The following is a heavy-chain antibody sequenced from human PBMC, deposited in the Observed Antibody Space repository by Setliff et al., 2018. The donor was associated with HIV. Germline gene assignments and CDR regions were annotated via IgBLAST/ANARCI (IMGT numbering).Heavy chain of an antibody. CDR1: GGSISSYY. CDR2: IYTSGSV. J-gene: IGHJ4*02. Sequence: SETLSLTCTVSGGSISSYYWSWIRQPAGKGLEWIGRIYTSGSVNYNPSLNSRVTISVDTSKNQFSLKVNSVTAADTAVYYCARSPRIGVAGEFEYWGQGTLVTVSS. V-gene: IGHV4-4*07. CDR3: ARSPRIGVAGEFEY. D-gene: IGHD6-19*01.